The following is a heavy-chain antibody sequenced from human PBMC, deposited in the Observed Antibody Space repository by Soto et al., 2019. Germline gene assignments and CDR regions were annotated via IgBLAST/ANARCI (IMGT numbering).Heavy chain of an antibody. CDR2: IYYSGST. J-gene: IGHJ5*02. CDR3: ARLADIVVVPAAKGVPRPYRYNWFDP. D-gene: IGHD2-2*01. Sequence: PSETLSLTCTVSGGSISSYYWSWIRQPPGKGLEWIGYIYYSGSTNYNPSLKSRVTISVDTSKNQFSLKLSSVTAADTAVYYCARLADIVVVPAAKGVPRPYRYNWFDPWGQGTLVTVSS. V-gene: IGHV4-59*08. CDR1: GGSISSYY.